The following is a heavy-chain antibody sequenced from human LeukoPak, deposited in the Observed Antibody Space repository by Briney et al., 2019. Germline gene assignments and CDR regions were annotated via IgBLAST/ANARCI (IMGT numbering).Heavy chain of an antibody. J-gene: IGHJ5*02. CDR1: GYTFTSYD. CDR2: MNPNSGNT. Sequence: GASVKDSCKASGYTFTSYDINWVRQATEQGLEWMGWMNPNSGNTGYAQKFQGRVTMTRNTSISTAYMELSSLRSEDTAVYYCARATVRSSGWSFDPWGQGTLVTVSS. D-gene: IGHD6-19*01. V-gene: IGHV1-8*01. CDR3: ARATVRSSGWSFDP.